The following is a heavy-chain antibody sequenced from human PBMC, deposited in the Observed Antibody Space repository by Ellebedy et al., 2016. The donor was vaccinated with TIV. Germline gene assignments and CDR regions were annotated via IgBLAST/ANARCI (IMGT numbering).Heavy chain of an antibody. V-gene: IGHV3-23*01. J-gene: IGHJ5*02. CDR2: ISGSGGST. CDR3: ARPDGSGYVWWFDP. CDR1: GFTFSSYT. Sequence: GESLKISXAASGFTFSSYTMSWVRQAPGKGLEWVSDISGSGGSTYYADSVKGRFTISRDNSKNTLYLQMNSLRAEDTAVYYCARPDGSGYVWWFDPWGQGTLVTVSS. D-gene: IGHD5-12*01.